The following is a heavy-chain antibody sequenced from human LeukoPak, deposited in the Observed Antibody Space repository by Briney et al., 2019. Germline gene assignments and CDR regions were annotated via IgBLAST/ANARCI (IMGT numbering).Heavy chain of an antibody. D-gene: IGHD6-13*01. CDR3: ARDMSIAAAGTHRGDY. J-gene: IGHJ4*02. CDR1: GFTFSRYS. V-gene: IGHV3-21*01. Sequence: GGSLRLSCAASGFTFSRYSMNWVRQAPGKGLEWVSSISSSSSYIYYADSVKGRFTISRDNAKNSLYLQMNSLRAEDTAVYCCARDMSIAAAGTHRGDYWGQGTLVTVSS. CDR2: ISSSSSYI.